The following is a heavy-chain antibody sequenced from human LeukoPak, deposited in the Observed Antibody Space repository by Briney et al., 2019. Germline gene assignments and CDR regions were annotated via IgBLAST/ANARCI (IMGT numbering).Heavy chain of an antibody. CDR3: ARPIEMAVNAFDI. CDR1: GYSFTSYW. V-gene: IGHV5-51*01. Sequence: PGESLKISCKGSGYSFTSYWIGWLRPMPAKGLEWMGIIYPGDSDIRYSPSFQGQVTISADRSISTAYLQWSSLKASDTAMYYCARPIEMAVNAFDIWGQGTMVTVSS. J-gene: IGHJ3*02. D-gene: IGHD5-24*01. CDR2: IYPGDSDI.